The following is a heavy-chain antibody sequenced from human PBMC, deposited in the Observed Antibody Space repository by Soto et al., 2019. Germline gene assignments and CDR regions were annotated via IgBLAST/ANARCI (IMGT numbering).Heavy chain of an antibody. CDR1: GFTFSSYG. V-gene: IGHV3-30*18. J-gene: IGHJ4*02. D-gene: IGHD3-22*01. CDR2: ISYDGSNK. Sequence: GGSLRLSCAASGFTFSSYGMHWVRQAPGKGLEWVAVISYDGSNKYYADSVKGRFTISRDNSKNTLYLQMNSLRAEDTAVYYCAKDGPAELTYYYDSSGYSDYWGQGTLVTVSS. CDR3: AKDGPAELTYYYDSSGYSDY.